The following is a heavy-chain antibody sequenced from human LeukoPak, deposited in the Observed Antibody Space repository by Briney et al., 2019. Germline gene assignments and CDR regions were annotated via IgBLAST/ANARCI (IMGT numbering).Heavy chain of an antibody. V-gene: IGHV4-59*01. J-gene: IGHJ4*02. CDR2: IYYSGST. CDR3: ARDRDYGGNFDY. Sequence: SETLSLTCTVSGGSISSYYWSWIRQPPGKGLEWIGYIYYSGSTNYNPSLKSRVTISVDTSKNQFSLKLSSVTAADTAVYYCARDRDYGGNFDYWGQGTLVTVSS. CDR1: GGSISSYY. D-gene: IGHD4-23*01.